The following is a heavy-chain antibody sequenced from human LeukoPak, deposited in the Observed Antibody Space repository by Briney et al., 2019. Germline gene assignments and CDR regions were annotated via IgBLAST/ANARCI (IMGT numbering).Heavy chain of an antibody. CDR2: ISSSSSYI. V-gene: IGHV3-21*01. D-gene: IGHD5-12*01. J-gene: IGHJ4*02. Sequence: GGSLRLPCAASGFTFSSYSMNWVRQAPGKGLEWVSSISSSSSYIYYADSVKGRFTISRDNAKNSLYLQMNSLRAEDTAVYYCARSLEYSGYEDYWGQGTLVTVSS. CDR1: GFTFSSYS. CDR3: ARSLEYSGYEDY.